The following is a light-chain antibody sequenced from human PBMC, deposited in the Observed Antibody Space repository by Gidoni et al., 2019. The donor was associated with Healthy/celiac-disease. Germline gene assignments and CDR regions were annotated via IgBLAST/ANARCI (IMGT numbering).Light chain of an antibody. CDR3: QKYKT. Sequence: DIQMTQSPSSLSASVGDRVTITCRASQGISNYLAWYQQKPGKVPKLLIYAASTLESGVPSRFRGSGSGKDFKITSSSLQPEDVATYYCQKYKTFGQGTKVEIK. CDR1: QGISNY. V-gene: IGKV1-27*01. J-gene: IGKJ1*01. CDR2: AAS.